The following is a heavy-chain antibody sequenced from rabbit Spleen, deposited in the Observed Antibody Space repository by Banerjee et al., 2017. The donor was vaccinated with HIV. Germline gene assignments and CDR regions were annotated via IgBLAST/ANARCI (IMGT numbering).Heavy chain of an antibody. CDR1: GIDFSNYYY. CDR3: ARDLTSVVGWNFNL. V-gene: IGHV1S45*01. D-gene: IGHD1-1*01. Sequence: QEQLEESGGGLVKPGGTLTLTCKASGIDFSNYYYMYWVRQAPGKGLELIAWIGTATGKAVYASWAKGRFTISKTSSTTVTLQMTSLTAADTATYFCARDLTSVVGWNFNLWGQGTLVTVS. CDR2: IGTATGKA. J-gene: IGHJ4*01.